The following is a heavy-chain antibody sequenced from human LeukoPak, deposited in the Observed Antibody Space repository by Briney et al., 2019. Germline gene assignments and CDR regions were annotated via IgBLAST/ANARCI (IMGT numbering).Heavy chain of an antibody. Sequence: SETLSLTCTVSGGSISSYYWSWVRQPAGKGLEWVGRIYTSGSTNYNPSLKSRVTMSVDTSKNQFSLKLSSVTAADTAVYYCARYVKNGYDTPGFDYWGQGTLVTVSS. CDR1: GGSISSYY. J-gene: IGHJ4*02. D-gene: IGHD5-12*01. CDR3: ARYVKNGYDTPGFDY. V-gene: IGHV4-4*07. CDR2: IYTSGST.